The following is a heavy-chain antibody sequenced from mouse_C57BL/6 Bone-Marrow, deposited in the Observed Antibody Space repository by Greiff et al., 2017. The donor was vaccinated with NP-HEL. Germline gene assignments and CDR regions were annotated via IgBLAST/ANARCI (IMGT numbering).Heavy chain of an antibody. CDR1: GYTFTDYN. V-gene: IGHV1-18*01. J-gene: IGHJ1*03. CDR2: INPNNGGT. CDR3: ARRLLVTTWYFDV. D-gene: IGHD2-2*01. Sequence: VQLQQSGPELVKPGASVKIPCKASGYTFTDYNMDWVKQSHGKSLEWIGDINPNNGGTIYNQKFKGKATLTVDKSPSKDYMELRSLTSEDTAIYYCARRLLVTTWYFDVWGTGTTLTVSS.